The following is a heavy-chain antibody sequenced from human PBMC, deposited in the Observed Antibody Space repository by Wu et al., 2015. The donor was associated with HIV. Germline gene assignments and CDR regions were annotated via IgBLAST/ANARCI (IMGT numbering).Heavy chain of an antibody. Sequence: QVQLVQSGAEVKKPGSSVKVSCKASGGAFSSYAVSWVRQAPGQGLEWMGGTSPIIGTPKYAQNFQGRVTMITDESTSTAYVELSNLRSDDTAVYYCATRRPTAGAPFASWGQGTLVTVSP. CDR2: TSPIIGTP. D-gene: IGHD4/OR15-4a*01. J-gene: IGHJ4*02. CDR3: ATRRPTAGAPFAS. V-gene: IGHV1-69*05. CDR1: GGAFSSYA.